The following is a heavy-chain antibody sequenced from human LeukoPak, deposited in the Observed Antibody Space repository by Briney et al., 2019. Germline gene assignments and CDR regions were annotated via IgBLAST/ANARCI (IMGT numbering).Heavy chain of an antibody. J-gene: IGHJ4*02. Sequence: PGGSLRLSCAASGFTFSSYGMHWVRQAPGKGLEWVSSISYTGTYIYYADSVKGRFTISRDNAQNSLYLQMNSQRAEDTAIYYCVRDRGTYRPIDYWGQGTLVTVSS. CDR1: GFTFSSYG. V-gene: IGHV3-21*04. CDR3: VRDRGTYRPIDY. CDR2: ISYTGTYI. D-gene: IGHD1-26*01.